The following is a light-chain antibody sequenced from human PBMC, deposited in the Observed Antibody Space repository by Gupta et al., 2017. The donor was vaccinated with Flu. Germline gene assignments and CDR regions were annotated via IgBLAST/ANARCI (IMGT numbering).Light chain of an antibody. V-gene: IGKV1-5*03. CDR1: QSISSW. CDR2: KAS. CDR3: QQYNSYPWT. Sequence: DIQMTPSPSTLSASVGDRVTITCRASQSISSWLAWYQQKPGKAPKLLIYKASSLESGVPSRFSGSGSGTEFTLTISSLQPDDFATYYCQQYNSYPWTFGQGTKLEIK. J-gene: IGKJ2*02.